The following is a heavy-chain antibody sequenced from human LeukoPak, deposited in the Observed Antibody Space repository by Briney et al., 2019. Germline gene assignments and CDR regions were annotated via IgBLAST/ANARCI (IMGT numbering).Heavy chain of an antibody. CDR2: IDYRGST. J-gene: IGHJ6*02. V-gene: IGHV4-59*12. CDR1: GDSISTYY. CDR3: ARDVVGYCSSTSCYYYYGMDV. Sequence: SETLSLTCTVSGDSISTYYWSWIRQPPGKGLEWIAYIDYRGSTTYNPSLRSRVTISVDTSRNQFSLKLSSVTAADTAVYYCARDVVGYCSSTSCYYYYGMDVWGQGTTVTVSS. D-gene: IGHD2-2*01.